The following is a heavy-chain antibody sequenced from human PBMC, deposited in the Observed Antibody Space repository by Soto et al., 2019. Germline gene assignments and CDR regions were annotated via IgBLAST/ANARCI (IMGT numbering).Heavy chain of an antibody. Sequence: SETLSLTCAVSGGSIRNNHWWSWVRQPPGEGLEWIGEVSHSGSTHYNPSLKSRVTISVDKSKNQFSLKLRSVTAADTAVYYCARGGLGWSSDGDYFDYWGQGTPVTVSS. J-gene: IGHJ4*02. CDR1: GGSIRNNHW. CDR3: ARGGLGWSSDGDYFDY. V-gene: IGHV4-4*02. CDR2: VSHSGST. D-gene: IGHD3-3*01.